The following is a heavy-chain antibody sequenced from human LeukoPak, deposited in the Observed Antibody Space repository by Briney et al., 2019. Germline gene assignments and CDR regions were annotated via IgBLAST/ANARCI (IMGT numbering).Heavy chain of an antibody. CDR1: GGSISSYY. CDR3: ARDSSGWNGSYDY. V-gene: IGHV4-59*01. Sequence: SETLSLTCTVSGGSISSYYWSWIRQPPGKGLEWIGYIYYSGSTNYNPSLKSRVTTSVDTSKNQFSLKLSSVTAADTAVYYCARDSSGWNGSYDYWGQGTLVTVSS. D-gene: IGHD6-19*01. J-gene: IGHJ4*02. CDR2: IYYSGST.